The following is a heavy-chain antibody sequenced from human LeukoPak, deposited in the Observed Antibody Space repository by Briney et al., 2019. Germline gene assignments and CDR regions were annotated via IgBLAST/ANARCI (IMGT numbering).Heavy chain of an antibody. CDR3: VTWPFNLVRGVTHGAFDI. Sequence: SETLSLTCAVSGGSITCSTNYWCWIRRPPGKGLEWIVSMLYSGITYYNPSLKSRVTISGDTSKNQFSLKLTSATAADTAVYLCVTWPFNLVRGVTHGAFDIWGQGTMVTVSA. J-gene: IGHJ3*02. D-gene: IGHD3-10*01. CDR2: MLYSGIT. V-gene: IGHV4-39*01. CDR1: GGSITCSTNY.